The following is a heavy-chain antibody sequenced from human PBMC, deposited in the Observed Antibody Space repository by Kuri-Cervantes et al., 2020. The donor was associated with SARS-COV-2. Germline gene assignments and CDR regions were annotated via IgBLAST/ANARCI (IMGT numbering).Heavy chain of an antibody. CDR1: GYSISSGYY. Sequence: SETLSLTCTVSGYSISSGYYWGWIRQPPGKGLEWIGSIYHSGSTYYNPSLTSRVTISVDTSKNQFSLKLSSVTAADTAVYYCARLRITIFGVVIHRFDPWGQGTLVTVSS. CDR3: ARLRITIFGVVIHRFDP. CDR2: IYHSGST. D-gene: IGHD3-3*01. J-gene: IGHJ5*02. V-gene: IGHV4-38-2*02.